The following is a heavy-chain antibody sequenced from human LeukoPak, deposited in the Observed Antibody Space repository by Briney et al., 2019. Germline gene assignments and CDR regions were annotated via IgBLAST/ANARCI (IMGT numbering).Heavy chain of an antibody. J-gene: IGHJ4*02. V-gene: IGHV3-64*01. CDR2: ISVNGGST. D-gene: IGHD2-21*02. CDR3: ARSVVVTAPFDY. Sequence: PGGSLRLSCAASGFSISNYAMHWVRQAPGKGLGYVSGISVNGGSTYCANSVKGRFTISRDTSKNTLCLQMGSLRPEDMAVYYCARSVVVTAPFDYWGQGTLVTVSS. CDR1: GFSISNYA.